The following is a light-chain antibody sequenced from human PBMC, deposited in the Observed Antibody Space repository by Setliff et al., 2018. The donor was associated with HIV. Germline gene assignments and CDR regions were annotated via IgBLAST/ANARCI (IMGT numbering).Light chain of an antibody. CDR1: SSDVGGYNY. Sequence: QSALTQPPSASGSPGQSVTMSCTGTSSDVGGYNYVSWYQQHPGKAPKLMIYEVNKRPSGVPDRFSGSKSGNTASLTVSGLQAEDEADYYCSSYAGSNNLVFGGGTK. CDR3: SSYAGSNNLV. CDR2: EVN. J-gene: IGLJ2*01. V-gene: IGLV2-8*01.